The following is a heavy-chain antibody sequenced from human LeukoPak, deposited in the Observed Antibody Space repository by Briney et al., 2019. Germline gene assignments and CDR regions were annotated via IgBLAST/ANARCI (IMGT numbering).Heavy chain of an antibody. CDR1: GFTFSNYA. Sequence: GGSLRLSCAASGFTFSNYAMNWVRQAPGKGLEWVSVIGGSGGDTYYADSVKGRFTISRDNSKNTLYLQMNSLRAEDTAVYYCAKDRRVIAPYYYMDVWGKGTTVTISS. D-gene: IGHD2-21*01. CDR3: AKDRRVIAPYYYMDV. CDR2: IGGSGGDT. V-gene: IGHV3-23*01. J-gene: IGHJ6*03.